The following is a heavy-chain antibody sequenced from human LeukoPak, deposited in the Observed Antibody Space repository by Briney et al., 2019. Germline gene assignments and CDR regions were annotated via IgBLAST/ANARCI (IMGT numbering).Heavy chain of an antibody. CDR3: ARRAVYYYYGMDV. CDR1: GYTFTGYY. V-gene: IGHV1-2*02. Sequence: ASVTVSCTASGYTFTGYYMHWVRQAPGQGLEWMGWINPNSGGTNYAQKFQGRITMTRDTSISTAYMEVSRLKSDDTAVYYCARRAVYYYYGMDVWGQGSTVTVSS. CDR2: INPNSGGT. D-gene: IGHD6-25*01. J-gene: IGHJ6*02.